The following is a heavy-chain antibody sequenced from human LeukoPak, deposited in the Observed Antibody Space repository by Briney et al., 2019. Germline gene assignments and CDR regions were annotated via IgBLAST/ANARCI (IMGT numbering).Heavy chain of an antibody. J-gene: IGHJ6*03. CDR3: ARRREYDYYYYMDV. CDR2: INHSGST. V-gene: IGHV4-34*01. Sequence: SETLSLTCAVYGGSFSGYYWSWIRQPPGKGLEWIGEINHSGSTNYNPSLKSRVTISVDTSKNQFSLKLSSVTAADTAVYYCARRREYDYYYYMDVWGKGTTVTVSS. CDR1: GGSFSGYY.